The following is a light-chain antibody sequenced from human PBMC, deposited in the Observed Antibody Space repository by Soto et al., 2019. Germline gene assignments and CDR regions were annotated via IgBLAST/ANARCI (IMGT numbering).Light chain of an antibody. V-gene: IGLV2-8*01. CDR2: EVT. CDR1: SGDIGGYDY. CDR3: SAYTVSRTYV. Sequence: QSVLTQPPSASGSPGQSVTISCTGTSGDIGGYDYVSWYQQHPGKAPKLMIYEVTKRPLGVPDRFSGSKSGNTASLTVSGLQAEDGADYYCSAYTVSRTYVFGTGTKV. J-gene: IGLJ1*01.